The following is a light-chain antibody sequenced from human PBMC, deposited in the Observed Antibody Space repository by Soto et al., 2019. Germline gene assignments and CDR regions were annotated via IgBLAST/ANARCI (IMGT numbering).Light chain of an antibody. CDR3: QQACPFPT. CDR1: QDVSSW. Sequence: DVQMTQSPSSVSASVGDRVTITCRASQDVSSWLAWYQQKPGEAPKLRIYGASTLQSGVPSRFSGSVSGTDFTLTISSLEPEDFATYYCQQACPFPTFGQGTRLEIK. J-gene: IGKJ5*01. CDR2: GAS. V-gene: IGKV1-12*01.